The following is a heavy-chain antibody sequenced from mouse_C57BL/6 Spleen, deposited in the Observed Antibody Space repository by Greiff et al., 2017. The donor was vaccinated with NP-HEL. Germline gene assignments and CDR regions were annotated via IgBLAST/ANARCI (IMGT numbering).Heavy chain of an antibody. CDR2: IYPGDGDT. J-gene: IGHJ4*01. D-gene: IGHD1-1*01. Sequence: VQLVESGAELVKPGASVKISCKASGYAFSSYWMNWVKQRPGKGLEWIGQIYPGDGDTNYNGKFKGKATLTADKSSSTAYMQLSSLTSEDSAVYFCANYYGSSRYYAMDYWGQGTSVTVSS. CDR1: GYAFSSYW. V-gene: IGHV1-80*01. CDR3: ANYYGSSRYYAMDY.